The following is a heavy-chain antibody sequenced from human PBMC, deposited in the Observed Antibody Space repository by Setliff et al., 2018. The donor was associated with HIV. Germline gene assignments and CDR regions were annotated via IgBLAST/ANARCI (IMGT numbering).Heavy chain of an antibody. CDR3: ARAPGGGSYSYYFDS. D-gene: IGHD1-26*01. CDR1: GYTFSNYD. Sequence: GESLKISCKASGYTFSNYDINWVRQAAGQGLEWMGWMNPNSGNTGYALKFQGRVTIIRNTSISTAYMELRSLTSEDTAVYYCARAPGGGSYSYYFDSWGQGTLVTVSS. V-gene: IGHV1-8*03. CDR2: MNPNSGNT. J-gene: IGHJ4*02.